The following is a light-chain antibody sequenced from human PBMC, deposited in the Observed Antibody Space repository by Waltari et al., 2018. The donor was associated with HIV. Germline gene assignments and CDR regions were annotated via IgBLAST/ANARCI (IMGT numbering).Light chain of an antibody. CDR1: QSVSSN. V-gene: IGKV3-15*01. CDR2: DAS. Sequence: ETVMKQFPATLSVSPGERATLSCRASQSVSSNLAWYQQKPGQAPRLLIYDASTRATGIPARFSGSGSGTEFTLTISSLQSEDFAVYYCQQYSKWPPFFGPGTKVDI. J-gene: IGKJ3*01. CDR3: QQYSKWPPF.